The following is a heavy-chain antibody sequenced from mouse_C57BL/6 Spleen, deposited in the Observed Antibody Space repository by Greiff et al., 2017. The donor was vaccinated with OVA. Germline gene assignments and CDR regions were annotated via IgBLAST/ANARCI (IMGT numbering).Heavy chain of an antibody. D-gene: IGHD2-2*01. CDR2: IYPGSGST. CDR1: GYTFTSYW. CDR3: ARKGGYGGNWYFDV. V-gene: IGHV1-55*01. Sequence: QVQLQQPGAELVKPGASVKMSCKASGYTFTSYWITWVKQRPGQGLEWIGDIYPGSGSTNYNEKFKSKATLTVDTSSSTAYMQLSSLTSEDSAVDYCARKGGYGGNWYFDVWGTGTTVTVSS. J-gene: IGHJ1*03.